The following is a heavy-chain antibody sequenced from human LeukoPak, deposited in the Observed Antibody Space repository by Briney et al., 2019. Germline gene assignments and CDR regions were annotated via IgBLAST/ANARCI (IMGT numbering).Heavy chain of an antibody. V-gene: IGHV1-69*13. CDR1: GGTFSSYA. CDR2: IIPIFGTA. J-gene: IGHJ5*02. Sequence: SVKVSCKASGGTFSSYAISWVRQAPGQGLEWMGGIIPIFGTANYAQKFQGRVTITADESTSTAYMELSSLRSEDTAVYYCARALPHRRLMDTTMEQHWFDPWGQGTLVTVSS. CDR3: ARALPHRRLMDTTMEQHWFDP. D-gene: IGHD5-18*01.